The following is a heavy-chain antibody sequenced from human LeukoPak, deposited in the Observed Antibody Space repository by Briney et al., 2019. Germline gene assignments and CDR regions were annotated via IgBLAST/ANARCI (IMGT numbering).Heavy chain of an antibody. CDR2: IYHSGST. CDR1: GGSINYYY. CDR3: ARLQLSGHNFDY. V-gene: IGHV4-38-2*02. J-gene: IGHJ4*02. Sequence: SETLSLTCTVSGGSINYYYWSWIRQPPGKGLEWIGSIYHSGSTYYNPSLKSRATISVDTSKNQFSLKLSSVTAADTAVYYCARLQLSGHNFDYWGQGTLVTVSS. D-gene: IGHD2-2*01.